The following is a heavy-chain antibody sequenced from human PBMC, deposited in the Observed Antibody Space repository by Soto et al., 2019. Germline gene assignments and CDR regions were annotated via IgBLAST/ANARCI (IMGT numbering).Heavy chain of an antibody. CDR2: IYPGDSDT. Sequence: ESLKISCKGSGYSFTSYWIGWVRQMPGKGLEWMGIIYPGDSDTRYSPSFQGQVTISADKSISTAYLQWSSLKASDTAMYYCARHRYYDSSGYPYYFDYWGQGTLVTVSS. V-gene: IGHV5-51*01. J-gene: IGHJ4*02. CDR1: GYSFTSYW. CDR3: ARHRYYDSSGYPYYFDY. D-gene: IGHD3-22*01.